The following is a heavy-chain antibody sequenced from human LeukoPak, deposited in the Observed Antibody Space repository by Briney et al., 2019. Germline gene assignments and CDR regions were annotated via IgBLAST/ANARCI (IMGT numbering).Heavy chain of an antibody. CDR2: IYTSGST. J-gene: IGHJ3*02. CDR1: GGSISSGSYY. Sequence: SQTLSLTCTVSGGSISSGSYYWSWIRQPAGTGLEWIGRIYTSGSTNYNPSLKSRATISVDTSKNQFSLTLSSVTAADTAVYYCARTPIVVVPAAMGGYDAFDIWGQGTMVTVSS. V-gene: IGHV4-61*02. CDR3: ARTPIVVVPAAMGGYDAFDI. D-gene: IGHD2-2*01.